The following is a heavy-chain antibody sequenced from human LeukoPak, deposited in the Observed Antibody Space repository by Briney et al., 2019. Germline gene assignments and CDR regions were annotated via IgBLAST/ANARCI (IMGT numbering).Heavy chain of an antibody. CDR1: GYSISSGDY. Sequence: ETLSLTCAVSGYSISSGDYWGWIRQPPGKGLEWIGSIYHSGGTHYNPSLKSRVTISVDTSKNQFSLKVSSVTAADTAVYYCARNTTTTVTTQRGWFDPWGQGTLVTVSS. V-gene: IGHV4-38-2*01. D-gene: IGHD4-17*01. CDR3: ARNTTTTVTTQRGWFDP. CDR2: IYHSGGT. J-gene: IGHJ5*02.